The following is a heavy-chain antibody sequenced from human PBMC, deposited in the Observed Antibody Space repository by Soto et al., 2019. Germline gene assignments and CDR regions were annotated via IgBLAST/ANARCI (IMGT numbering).Heavy chain of an antibody. J-gene: IGHJ4*02. Sequence: GGSLRLSCAASGFTFSSYAMHWVRQAPGKGLEWVAVISYDGSNKYYADSVKGRFTISRDNSKNTLYLQMNSLRAEDTAVYYCARDLEIVVDNFDYWGQGTLVTVSS. CDR3: ARDLEIVVDNFDY. V-gene: IGHV3-30-3*01. CDR2: ISYDGSNK. D-gene: IGHD3-22*01. CDR1: GFTFSSYA.